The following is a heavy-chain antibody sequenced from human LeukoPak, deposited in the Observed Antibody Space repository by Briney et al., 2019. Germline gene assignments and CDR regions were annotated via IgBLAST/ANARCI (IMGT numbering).Heavy chain of an antibody. V-gene: IGHV4-30-4*01. D-gene: IGHD2-2*01. Sequence: SQTLSLTCTVSGGSISSGDYYWSWIRQPPGRGLEWIGYIYYSGSTYYNPSLKSRVTISVDTSKNQFSLKLTSVTAADTAVYYCARNRVGYCSGTSCYEYYFDYWGQGTLVTVSS. CDR3: ARNRVGYCSGTSCYEYYFDY. J-gene: IGHJ4*02. CDR1: GGSISSGDYY. CDR2: IYYSGST.